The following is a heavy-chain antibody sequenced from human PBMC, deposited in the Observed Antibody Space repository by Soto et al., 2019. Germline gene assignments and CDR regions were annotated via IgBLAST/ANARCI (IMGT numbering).Heavy chain of an antibody. CDR1: GFSFSDYT. CDR2: ISGSTSYT. CDR3: ARDGAFCSGTGCRDYYHDMDF. D-gene: IGHD2-2*01. V-gene: IGHV3-21*01. Sequence: EVQLVESGGGLVKPGGSLRLSCAASGFSFSDYTMNWVRQAPGKGLEWVSSISGSTSYTYYADSLKGRFTVSRDNAEKSLSLQMHSLRAEDTAVYYCARDGAFCSGTGCRDYYHDMDFWGKGTTVTVSS. J-gene: IGHJ6*03.